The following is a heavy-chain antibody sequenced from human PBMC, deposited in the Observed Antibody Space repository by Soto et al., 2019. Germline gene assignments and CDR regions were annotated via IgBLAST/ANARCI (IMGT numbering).Heavy chain of an antibody. CDR2: ISAYNGNT. D-gene: IGHD1-26*01. CDR3: GRDGADSPYDYYGMDV. V-gene: IGHV1-18*01. CDR1: GYTFTSYG. Sequence: QVQLVQSGAEVKKPGASVKVSCKASGYTFTSYGISWVRQAPGQGLEWMGWISAYNGNTNYAQKLQGRVTLTTDTAMSTAYMGLMSLRSDDTAVYYCGRDGADSPYDYYGMDVWGQGTTVTVSS. J-gene: IGHJ6*02.